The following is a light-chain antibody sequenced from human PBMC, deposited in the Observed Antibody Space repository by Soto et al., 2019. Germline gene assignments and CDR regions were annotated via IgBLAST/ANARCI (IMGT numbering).Light chain of an antibody. CDR3: TSYTGSITWV. Sequence: QLVLTQPASVSGSPGQSITISCTGTRSDVGTYNYVSWYQQHSGKAPKLLIYDVTHRPSGVSNRFSGSKSGNTASLTISGLQVEDEADYYCTSYTGSITWVFGGGTKLTVL. V-gene: IGLV2-14*01. CDR2: DVT. J-gene: IGLJ3*02. CDR1: RSDVGTYNY.